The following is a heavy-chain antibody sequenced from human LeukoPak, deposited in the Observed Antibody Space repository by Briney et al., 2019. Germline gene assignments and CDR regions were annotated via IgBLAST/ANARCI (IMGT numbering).Heavy chain of an antibody. D-gene: IGHD3-3*01. CDR1: GDSISSGSYY. V-gene: IGHV4-61*02. J-gene: IGHJ5*02. CDR3: AGRRITIFGEVIRSRRHWFDP. Sequence: SQTLSLTCSVSGDSISSGSYYWSWIRQPAGKGLEWIGRIFTSGSTNYNPSLKSRITISLDTSKNQFSLKLSSVTAADTAVYYCAGRRITIFGEVIRSRRHWFDPWGQGTLVTVSS. CDR2: IFTSGST.